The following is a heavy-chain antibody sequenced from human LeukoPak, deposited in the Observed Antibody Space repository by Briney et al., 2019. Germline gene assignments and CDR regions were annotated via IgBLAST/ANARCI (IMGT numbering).Heavy chain of an antibody. Sequence: PSETLSLTCTVSGGSISSYYWSWIRQPPGKGLEWIGYIDYSGSTNYNPSLKSRVTISIDTSKNQFSLKLRSVTAADTAVYYCARDIWAENWFDPWGQGTLVTVSS. CDR1: GGSISSYY. D-gene: IGHD2-21*01. V-gene: IGHV4-59*01. CDR3: ARDIWAENWFDP. CDR2: IDYSGST. J-gene: IGHJ5*02.